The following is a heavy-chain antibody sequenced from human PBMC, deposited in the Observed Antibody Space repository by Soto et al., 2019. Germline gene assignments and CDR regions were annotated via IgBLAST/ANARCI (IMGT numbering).Heavy chain of an antibody. CDR3: ARDYYDSSGYPGTLDI. Sequence: ASVKVSCKASGYTFTSYAMHWVRQAPGQRLEWMGWINAGNGNTKYSQKFQGRVTITRDTSPSTAYMELSSLRSEDTAVYYCARDYYDSSGYPGTLDIWGQGTMVTVSS. J-gene: IGHJ3*02. CDR2: INAGNGNT. CDR1: GYTFTSYA. D-gene: IGHD3-22*01. V-gene: IGHV1-3*01.